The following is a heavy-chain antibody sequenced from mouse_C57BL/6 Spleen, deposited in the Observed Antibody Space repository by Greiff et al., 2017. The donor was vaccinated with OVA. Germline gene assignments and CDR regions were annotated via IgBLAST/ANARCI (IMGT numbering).Heavy chain of an antibody. J-gene: IGHJ2*01. D-gene: IGHD2-3*01. CDR1: GYTFTDYY. V-gene: IGHV1-22*01. Sequence: EVQLQQSGPELVKPGASVKMSCKASGYTFTDYYMHWVKQSPGKSLEWIGYITPNNGGTSYNQKFKGKATLTVNKSSSTAYMELRSLTSEDSAVYYCATYDGYFDYWGQGTTLTVSS. CDR2: ITPNNGGT. CDR3: ATYDGYFDY.